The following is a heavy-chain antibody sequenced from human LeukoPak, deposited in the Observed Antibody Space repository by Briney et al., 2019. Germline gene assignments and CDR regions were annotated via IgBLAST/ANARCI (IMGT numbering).Heavy chain of an antibody. CDR2: IKQDGSEK. J-gene: IGHJ4*02. CDR3: ARVGDYDYVWGSYRKGYYFDY. CDR1: GFTFSSYW. V-gene: IGHV3-7*01. Sequence: GGSLRLSCAASGFTFSSYWMSWVRQAPGKVLEWVANIKQDGSEKYYVDSVKGRFTISRDNDKNSLYLQMNSRRAEDTAVYYCARVGDYDYVWGSYRKGYYFDYWGQGTLVTVSS. D-gene: IGHD3-16*02.